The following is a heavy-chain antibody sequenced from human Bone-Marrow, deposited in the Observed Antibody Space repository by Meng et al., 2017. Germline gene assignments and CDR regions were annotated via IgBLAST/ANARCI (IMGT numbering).Heavy chain of an antibody. D-gene: IGHD3-22*01. CDR2: ISSSSSYI. J-gene: IGHJ3*02. CDR1: GFTFSSYW. V-gene: IGHV3-21*01. Sequence: GESLKISCATSGFTFSSYWMSWVRQAPGKGLEWVSSISSSSSYIYYADSVKGRFTISRDNAKNSLYLQMNSLGAEDTAVYYCARDPVTMIVALSNDAFDIWGQGTMVTVSS. CDR3: ARDPVTMIVALSNDAFDI.